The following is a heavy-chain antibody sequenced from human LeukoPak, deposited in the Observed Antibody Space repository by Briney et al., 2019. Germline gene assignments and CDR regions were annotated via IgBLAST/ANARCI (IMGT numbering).Heavy chain of an antibody. D-gene: IGHD2-2*02. Sequence: PSETLSLTCTVSGGSISSYYWSWIRQPPGKGLEWIGYIYYSGSTNYNPSLKSRVTIPVDTSKNQFSLKLSSVTAADTAVYYCARDPCSSTSCYIGGFDYWGQGTLVTVSS. CDR2: IYYSGST. CDR1: GGSISSYY. V-gene: IGHV4-59*01. CDR3: ARDPCSSTSCYIGGFDY. J-gene: IGHJ4*02.